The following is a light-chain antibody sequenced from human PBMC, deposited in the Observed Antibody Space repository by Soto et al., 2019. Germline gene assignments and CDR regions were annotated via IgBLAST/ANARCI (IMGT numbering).Light chain of an antibody. CDR2: DVS. CDR3: SSYTSSSTLVL. V-gene: IGLV2-14*01. Sequence: QSALTQPASVSGSPGQSITISCTGTSSDGGGYKYVSWYQQHPGKAPKLMIYDVSNRPSGVSNRFSGSKSGNTASLTISGLQAEDVADCYYSSYTSSSTLVLFGGGTKVTVL. CDR1: SSDGGGYKY. J-gene: IGLJ2*01.